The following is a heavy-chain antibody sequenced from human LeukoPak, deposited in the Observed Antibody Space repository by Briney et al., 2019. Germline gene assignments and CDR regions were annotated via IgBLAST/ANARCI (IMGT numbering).Heavy chain of an antibody. J-gene: IGHJ5*02. CDR2: IYYSGST. V-gene: IGHV4-59*01. D-gene: IGHD2-2*01. CDR3: ARDHCSSTSCYPWFDP. CDR1: GGSISSYY. Sequence: SETLSLTCTVSGGSISSYYWSWIRQPPGKGLEWIGYIYYSGSTNYNPSLKSRVTISVDTSKNQFSLKLSSVTAADTAVYYCARDHCSSTSCYPWFDPWGQGTLVTVSS.